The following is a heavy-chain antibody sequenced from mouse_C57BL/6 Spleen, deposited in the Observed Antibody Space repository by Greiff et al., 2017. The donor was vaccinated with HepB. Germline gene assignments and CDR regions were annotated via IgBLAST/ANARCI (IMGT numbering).Heavy chain of an antibody. CDR1: GYSITSGYY. CDR2: ISYDGSN. D-gene: IGHD2-5*01. V-gene: IGHV3-6*01. Sequence: ESGPGLVKPSQSLSLTCSVTGYSITSGYYWNWIRQFPGNKLEWMGYISYDGSNNYNPSLKNRISITRDTSKNQFFLKLNSVTTEDTATYYWARGDYSNYEAWFAYWGQGTLVTVSA. J-gene: IGHJ3*01. CDR3: ARGDYSNYEAWFAY.